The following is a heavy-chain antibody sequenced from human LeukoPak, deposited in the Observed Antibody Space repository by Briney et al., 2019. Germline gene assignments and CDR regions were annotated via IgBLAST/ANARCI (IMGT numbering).Heavy chain of an antibody. CDR2: ISSSSSYI. J-gene: IGHJ4*02. D-gene: IGHD6-19*01. CDR3: AVGPNSSGPVDY. CDR1: GFTFSSYS. Sequence: GGSLRLSCAASGFTFSSYSMNWVRQAPGKGLEWVSSISSSSSYIYYADSVKGRFTISRDNAKNSLYLQMNSLRAEDTAVYYCAVGPNSSGPVDYSRQGTLVTVSS. V-gene: IGHV3-21*01.